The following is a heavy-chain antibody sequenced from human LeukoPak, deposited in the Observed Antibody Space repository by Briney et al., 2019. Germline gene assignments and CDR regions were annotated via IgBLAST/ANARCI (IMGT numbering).Heavy chain of an antibody. J-gene: IGHJ5*02. CDR3: ARAGEDVVLGPAPVGGSPYNWFDP. CDR1: GFTFSHYA. CDR2: ISYHGIDK. Sequence: GRSLRLSCAASGFTFSHYAMHWVRQAPGKGLEWVAVISYHGIDKYYADSVKGRFTISRDDSKNALYLQMNSLRPEDTAVYYCARAGEDVVLGPAPVGGSPYNWFDPWGQGTLVTVSS. V-gene: IGHV3-30-3*01. D-gene: IGHD2-2*01.